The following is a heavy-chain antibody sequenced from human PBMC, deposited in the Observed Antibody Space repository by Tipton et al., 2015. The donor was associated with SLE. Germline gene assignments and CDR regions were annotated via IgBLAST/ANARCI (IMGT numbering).Heavy chain of an antibody. CDR1: GGSISSHY. Sequence: TLSLTCTVSGGSISSHYWSWIRQPPGKGLEWIGEINHSGSTNYNPSLKSRVTISVDTSKDQFSLKLSSVTAADTAVYYCARTGGGYSADDAFDIWGQGTMVTVSS. CDR3: ARTGGGYSADDAFDI. CDR2: INHSGST. J-gene: IGHJ3*02. D-gene: IGHD5-12*01. V-gene: IGHV4-34*01.